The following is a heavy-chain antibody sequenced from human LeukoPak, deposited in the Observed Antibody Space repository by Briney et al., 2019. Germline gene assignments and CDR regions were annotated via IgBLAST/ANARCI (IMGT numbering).Heavy chain of an antibody. CDR1: GYTFTSYG. D-gene: IGHD3-22*01. Sequence: ASVKVSCKASGYTFTSYGISWVRQAPGQGLEWMGWISAYNGNTNYAQKLQGRVTMTTDTSTSTAYMELRSLRSDDTAVYYCARSHYYDSSGYYLFDHWGQGTLVTVSS. J-gene: IGHJ4*02. CDR2: ISAYNGNT. V-gene: IGHV1-18*01. CDR3: ARSHYYDSSGYYLFDH.